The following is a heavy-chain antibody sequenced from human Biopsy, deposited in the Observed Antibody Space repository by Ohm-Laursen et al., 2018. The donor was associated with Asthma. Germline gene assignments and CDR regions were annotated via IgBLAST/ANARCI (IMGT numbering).Heavy chain of an antibody. D-gene: IGHD4-17*01. J-gene: IGHJ3*02. Sequence: SLRLSCSASGFTFSTYGMHWVRQAPGKGLEWVSAISGSGGSTYYADSVKGRFTISRDNSKNTLYLQMNSLRAEDTAVYYCAKVIHGDPVDAFDIWGQGTMVTVSS. CDR1: GFTFSTYG. CDR2: ISGSGGST. CDR3: AKVIHGDPVDAFDI. V-gene: IGHV3-23*01.